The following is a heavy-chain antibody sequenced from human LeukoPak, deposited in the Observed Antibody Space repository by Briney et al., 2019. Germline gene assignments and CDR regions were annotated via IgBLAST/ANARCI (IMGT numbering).Heavy chain of an antibody. CDR2: ISYDGSKK. V-gene: IGHV3-30*18. CDR1: GFTFSSYG. Sequence: GGSLRLSCAASGFTFSSYGMHWVRQAPGKGLEWVAVISYDGSKKYYADSVKGRFTISRDDSKNTLYLQMNSLRAEGTAAYYCANTVNYYYYYYDMDVWGKGTTVTVSS. J-gene: IGHJ6*04. D-gene: IGHD4-17*01. CDR3: ANTVNYYYYYYDMDV.